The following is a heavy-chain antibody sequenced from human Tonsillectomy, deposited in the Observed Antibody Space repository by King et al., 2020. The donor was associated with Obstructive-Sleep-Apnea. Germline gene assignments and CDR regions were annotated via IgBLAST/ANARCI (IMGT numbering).Heavy chain of an antibody. CDR1: GGTFSSYA. J-gene: IGHJ4*02. D-gene: IGHD3-22*01. CDR2: IIPIFGTA. CDR3: ARDYDSSGYLLGY. V-gene: IGHV1-69*01. Sequence: VQLVESGAEVKKPGSSVKVSCKASGGTFSSYAISWVLQAPGQVLEWMGGIIPIFGTANYAQKFQGRVTITADESTSTAYMELSSLRSEDTAVYYCARDYDSSGYLLGYWGQGTLVTVSS.